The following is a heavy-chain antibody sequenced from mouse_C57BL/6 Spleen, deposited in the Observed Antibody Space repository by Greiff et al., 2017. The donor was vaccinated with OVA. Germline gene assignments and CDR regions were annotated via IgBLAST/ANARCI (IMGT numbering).Heavy chain of an antibody. CDR1: GYAFSSSW. D-gene: IGHD2-12*01. V-gene: IGHV1-82*01. CDR2: IYPGDGDT. Sequence: QVQLQQSGPELVKPGASVKISCKASGYAFSSSWMNWVKQRPGKGLEWIGRIYPGDGDTNYNGKFKGKATLTADKSSSPAYLQTSSLTSDDSAVYFGARSKAYYCYDDYAMGYWGQGTSVTVSS. J-gene: IGHJ4*01. CDR3: ARSKAYYCYDDYAMGY.